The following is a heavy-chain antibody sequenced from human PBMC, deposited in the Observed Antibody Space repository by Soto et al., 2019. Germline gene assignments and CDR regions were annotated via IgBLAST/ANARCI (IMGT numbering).Heavy chain of an antibody. V-gene: IGHV3-30-3*01. Sequence: WGSLRLSCAASGFTFRSYAMHWVRQAPGKGLEWVAVISYDGSNKYYADSVKGRFTISRDNSKNTLYLQMNSLRAEDTAVYYCARFSSLTYYYDSSAAKDGTEVWGKGTTVSVSS. D-gene: IGHD3-22*01. CDR2: ISYDGSNK. CDR1: GFTFRSYA. CDR3: ARFSSLTYYYDSSAAKDGTEV. J-gene: IGHJ6*04.